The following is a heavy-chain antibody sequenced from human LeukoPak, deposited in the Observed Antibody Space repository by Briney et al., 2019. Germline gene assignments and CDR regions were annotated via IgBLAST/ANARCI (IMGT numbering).Heavy chain of an antibody. CDR2: ITDSGTGT. V-gene: IGHV3-23*01. CDR3: ARPEYNYGPPLNH. J-gene: IGHJ5*02. D-gene: IGHD5-18*01. Sequence: GGSLRLSCAASGFTFSSYSMNWVRQAPGKGLEWVSGITDSGTGTYYADSVKGRFTISRDNSKNTVYLQMNSLRAEDTAVYYCARPEYNYGPPLNHWGRGTLVTVSS. CDR1: GFTFSSYS.